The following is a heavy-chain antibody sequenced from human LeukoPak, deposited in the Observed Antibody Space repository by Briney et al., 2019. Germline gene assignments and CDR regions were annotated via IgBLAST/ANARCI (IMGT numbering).Heavy chain of an antibody. CDR3: ARDTIDYDILTGYPIYYYYMDV. J-gene: IGHJ6*03. CDR2: ISYDGSNE. Sequence: GGSLRLSCAASGFTFDDYAMHWVRQAPGKGLEWVAVISYDGSNEYYADSVKGRFTISRDNSKNTLYLQMNSLRAEDTAVYYCARDTIDYDILTGYPIYYYYMDVWGKGTTVTVSS. CDR1: GFTFDDYA. V-gene: IGHV3-30*04. D-gene: IGHD3-9*01.